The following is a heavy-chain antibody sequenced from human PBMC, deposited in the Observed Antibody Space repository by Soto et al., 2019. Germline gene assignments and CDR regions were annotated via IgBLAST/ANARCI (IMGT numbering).Heavy chain of an antibody. D-gene: IGHD1-1*01. CDR3: AKDASGERWGVLYYYYYGMDV. J-gene: IGHJ6*02. V-gene: IGHV3-23*01. CDR1: GFTFSSYA. CDR2: ISGSGGST. Sequence: EVQLLESGGGLVQPGGSLRLSCAASGFTFSSYAMSWVRQAPGKGLEWVSAISGSGGSTYYADSVKGRFTISRDNSKNTLYLQMNSLRAEDTAVYYCAKDASGERWGVLYYYYYGMDVWGQGTTVTVSS.